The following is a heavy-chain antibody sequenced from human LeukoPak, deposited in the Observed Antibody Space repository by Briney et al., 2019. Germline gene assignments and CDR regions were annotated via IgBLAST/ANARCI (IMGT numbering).Heavy chain of an antibody. Sequence: SVKVSCKASGGTFSSYVISWVRQAPGQGLQWMGGIIPMFGAVNYAQKFQGRVTITADKSTGTAYMELSSLRSEDTAVYYCVRDYDISGPQKNFFDYWGQGTLVTVSS. CDR2: IIPMFGAV. V-gene: IGHV1-69*06. CDR1: GGTFSSYV. D-gene: IGHD3-22*01. J-gene: IGHJ4*02. CDR3: VRDYDISGPQKNFFDY.